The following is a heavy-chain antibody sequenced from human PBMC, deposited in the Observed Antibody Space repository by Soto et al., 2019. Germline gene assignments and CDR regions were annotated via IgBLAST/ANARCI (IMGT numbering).Heavy chain of an antibody. CDR3: AREKVGTTFFDN. D-gene: IGHD1-1*01. Sequence: SETLSLTGSVSVFAISRGYYWSCVRQPPGKGLEWIGSIYPSVSSYHNPSLATRLRLSIDTSKNQFTLNLTSVTAADTALYFCAREKVGTTFFDNWGQGIQVTVSS. CDR1: VFAISRGYY. V-gene: IGHV4-38-2*02. CDR2: IYPSVSS. J-gene: IGHJ4*02.